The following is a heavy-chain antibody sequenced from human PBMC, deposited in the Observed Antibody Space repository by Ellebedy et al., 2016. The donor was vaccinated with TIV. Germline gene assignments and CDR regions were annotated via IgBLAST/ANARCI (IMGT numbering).Heavy chain of an antibody. CDR2: INPNSGGT. CDR1: GYTFTGYY. J-gene: IGHJ6*02. Sequence: ASVKVSCKASGYTFTGYYMHWVRQAPGQGLEWMGWINPNSGGTNYAQKFQGWVTMTRDTSISTAYMELSRLRSDDTAVYYCARDQEAFVVVPAAPALGPSGMDVWGQGTTVTVSS. D-gene: IGHD2-2*01. CDR3: ARDQEAFVVVPAAPALGPSGMDV. V-gene: IGHV1-2*04.